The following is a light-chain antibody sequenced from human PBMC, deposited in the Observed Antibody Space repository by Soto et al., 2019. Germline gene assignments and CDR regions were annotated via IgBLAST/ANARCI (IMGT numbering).Light chain of an antibody. Sequence: DIQMTQSPSSVSASVGDRVTITCRASQSISSWLAWYQQKPGKAPKLLIYGASSLQSGVPSRFSGSRSGTDFTLTITSLQPEVFASYYCQQDNSFPITFGQGTRLEIK. CDR2: GAS. V-gene: IGKV1-12*01. CDR3: QQDNSFPIT. CDR1: QSISSW. J-gene: IGKJ5*01.